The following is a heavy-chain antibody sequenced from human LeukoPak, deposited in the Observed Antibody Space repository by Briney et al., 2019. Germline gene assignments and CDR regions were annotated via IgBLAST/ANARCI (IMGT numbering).Heavy chain of an antibody. CDR3: AKLSAYPFDY. CDR1: GFTFSSYG. D-gene: IGHD3-16*02. CDR2: ISYDGSNK. V-gene: IGHV3-30*18. J-gene: IGHJ4*02. Sequence: PGRSLILSCAASGFTFSSYGMHWVRQAPGKGLEWVAVISYDGSNKYYADSVKGRFTISRDNSKNTLYLQMNSLRAEDTAVYYCAKLSAYPFDYWGQGTLATVSS.